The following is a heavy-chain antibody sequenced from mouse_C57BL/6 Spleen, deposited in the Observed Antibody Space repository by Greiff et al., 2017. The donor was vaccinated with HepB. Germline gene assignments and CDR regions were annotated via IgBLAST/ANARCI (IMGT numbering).Heavy chain of an antibody. CDR3: AREVYYYGSSSFAY. Sequence: QVQLKQPGAELVKPGASVKLSCKASGYTFTSYWMHWVKQRPGRGLGWIGRIDPNSGGTKYNEKFKSKATLTVDKPSSTAYMQLSSLTSEDSAVYYCAREVYYYGSSSFAYWGQGTLVTVSA. CDR1: GYTFTSYW. V-gene: IGHV1-72*01. D-gene: IGHD1-1*01. CDR2: IDPNSGGT. J-gene: IGHJ3*01.